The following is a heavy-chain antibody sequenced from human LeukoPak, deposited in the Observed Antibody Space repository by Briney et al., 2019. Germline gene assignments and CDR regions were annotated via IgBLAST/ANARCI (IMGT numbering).Heavy chain of an antibody. J-gene: IGHJ4*02. V-gene: IGHV1-8*03. CDR3: ARGGFSGEWFSDFDY. CDR1: GYTFTSYD. CDR2: VNPNSGNT. Sequence: ASVKVSCKASGYTFTSYDINWVRQATGQGLEWMGWVNPNSGNTGYAQKFQGRVTITRNTSISTAYMELSSLRSDDTAVYYCARGGFSGEWFSDFDYWGQGTLVTVSS. D-gene: IGHD3-3*01.